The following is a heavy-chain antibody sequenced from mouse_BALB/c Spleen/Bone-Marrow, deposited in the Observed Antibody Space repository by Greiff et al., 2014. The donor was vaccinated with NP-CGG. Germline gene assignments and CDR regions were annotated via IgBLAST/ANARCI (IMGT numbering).Heavy chain of an antibody. CDR2: INSNGGST. Sequence: DVQLVESGGGLVQSGGSLKLSCAASGFTFSSYGMSWVRQTPDKRLELVATINSNGGSTYYPDSVKGRFTISRDNAKNTLYLQMSSLKSEDTAMYYCARDMITTRGFAYWGQGTLVTVSA. D-gene: IGHD2-4*01. CDR1: GFTFSSYG. V-gene: IGHV5-6-3*01. J-gene: IGHJ3*01. CDR3: ARDMITTRGFAY.